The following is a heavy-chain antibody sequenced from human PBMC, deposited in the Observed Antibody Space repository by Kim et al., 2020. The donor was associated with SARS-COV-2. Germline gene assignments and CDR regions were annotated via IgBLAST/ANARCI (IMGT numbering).Heavy chain of an antibody. D-gene: IGHD3-22*01. J-gene: IGHJ6*02. CDR1: GFTFSSYG. CDR2: ISYDGSNK. CDR3: AKDFFDSSYYYYGMDV. V-gene: IGHV3-30*18. Sequence: GGSLRLSCAASGFTFSSYGMHWVRQAPGKGLEWVAVISYDGSNKYYADSVKGRFTISRDNSKNTLYLQMNSLRAEDTAVYYCAKDFFDSSYYYYGMDVWGQGTTVTVSS.